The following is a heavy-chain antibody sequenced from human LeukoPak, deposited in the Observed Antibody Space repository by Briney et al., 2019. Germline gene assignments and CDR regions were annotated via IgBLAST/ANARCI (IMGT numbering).Heavy chain of an antibody. J-gene: IGHJ3*02. Sequence: SETLSLTCTVSGYSISSGYYWGWIRQPPGKGLEWIGSIYHSRSTYYNPSLKSRVTISVDTSKNQFSLKLSSVTAADTAVYYCARVPTFNYYDSSGYYYVDAFDIWGQGTMVTVSS. D-gene: IGHD3-22*01. V-gene: IGHV4-38-2*02. CDR1: GYSISSGYY. CDR2: IYHSRST. CDR3: ARVPTFNYYDSSGYYYVDAFDI.